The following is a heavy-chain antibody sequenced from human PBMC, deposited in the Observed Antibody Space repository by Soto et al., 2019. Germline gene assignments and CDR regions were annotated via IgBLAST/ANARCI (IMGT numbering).Heavy chain of an antibody. CDR2: VYWDDVK. CDR3: AAMCVTMIVGAGHFQY. D-gene: IGHD3-22*01. J-gene: IGHJ1*01. Sequence: QITCKESQPTLVKPSQNLTLTCTFSGFSLSTSGVAVGWIRQHPGQDLDGLALVYWDDVKRYSPTLRYRLTIHEGTSINQVVPTITNVDAVDTPRYYGAAMCVTMIVGAGHFQYWGQGTLVTVSS. V-gene: IGHV2-5*02. CDR1: GFSLSTSGVA.